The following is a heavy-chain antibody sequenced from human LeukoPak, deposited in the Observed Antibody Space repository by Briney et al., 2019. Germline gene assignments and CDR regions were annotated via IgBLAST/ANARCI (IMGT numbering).Heavy chain of an antibody. CDR1: GFTLSNYG. J-gene: IGHJ4*02. CDR3: ARAIRGIAVAATAIDY. D-gene: IGHD6-19*01. V-gene: IGHV3-30*02. CDR2: IRHDGSNT. Sequence: GGSLRLSCAVSGFTLSNYGMHWVRQAPGKGLEWVAFIRHDGSNTNYVDSVKGRFTISRDNSKNTLYLQMNSLRAEDTAVYYCARAIRGIAVAATAIDYWGQGTLVTVSS.